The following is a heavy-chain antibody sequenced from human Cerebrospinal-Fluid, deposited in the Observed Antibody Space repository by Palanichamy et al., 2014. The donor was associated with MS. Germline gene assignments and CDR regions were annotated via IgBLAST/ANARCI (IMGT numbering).Heavy chain of an antibody. CDR2: IIPMFSIV. Sequence: QVQLVQSGAEVKKPGSSVKVSCKTSGGTFNSDAISWVRQAPGQGLQWMGGIIPMFSIVNYAQKFQGRVTITADESTSTADMELSSLRSEDTAVYYCARVLRREGYNSCYYNGMDVWGQGTTVTVSS. V-gene: IGHV1-69*01. J-gene: IGHJ6*01. CDR3: ARVLRREGYNSCYYNGMDV. CDR1: GGTFNSDA. D-gene: IGHD5-24*01.